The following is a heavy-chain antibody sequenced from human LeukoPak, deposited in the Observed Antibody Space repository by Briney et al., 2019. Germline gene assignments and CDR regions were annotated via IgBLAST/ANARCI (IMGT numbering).Heavy chain of an antibody. CDR1: GFTFSSYR. V-gene: IGHV3-30*02. D-gene: IGHD2-2*01. CDR3: AGDYRCTSCSLDY. CDR2: IRYDGSNK. Sequence: GGSLRLSCAASGFTFSSYRMHWVRQAPGKGLEWVALIRYDGSNKYYADSVKGRFTISRDNSKNTLYLQMNSLRAEDTAVYYCAGDYRCTSCSLDYWGQGTPVTVSS. J-gene: IGHJ4*02.